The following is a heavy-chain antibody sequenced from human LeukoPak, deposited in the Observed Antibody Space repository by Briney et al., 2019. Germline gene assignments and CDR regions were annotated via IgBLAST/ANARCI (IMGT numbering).Heavy chain of an antibody. Sequence: SETLSLTCTVSGGSIRSSYWSWIRQPPGKGLEWIGYMYYSGSTKYNPSLKSRVTMSVDTSQDQFSLKLSSVTAADTAVYRCARVSVSAYGYYYFDYWGQGTLVTVSS. D-gene: IGHD5-12*01. CDR2: MYYSGST. CDR1: GGSIRSSY. J-gene: IGHJ4*02. V-gene: IGHV4-59*01. CDR3: ARVSVSAYGYYYFDY.